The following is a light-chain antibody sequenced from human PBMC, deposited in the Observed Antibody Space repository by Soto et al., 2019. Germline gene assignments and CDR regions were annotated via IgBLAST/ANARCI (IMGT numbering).Light chain of an antibody. CDR1: QSVSRY. Sequence: EIVLTQSPGTLSLSPGERATLSCRASQSVSRYLAWYQQKPGQAPRLLIYGATSRDTGIPDRFSGSGSGTDFTLTISRLEPEDFAVYYCQQYGSSPWTFGQGTKVEIK. CDR3: QQYGSSPWT. V-gene: IGKV3-20*01. J-gene: IGKJ1*01. CDR2: GAT.